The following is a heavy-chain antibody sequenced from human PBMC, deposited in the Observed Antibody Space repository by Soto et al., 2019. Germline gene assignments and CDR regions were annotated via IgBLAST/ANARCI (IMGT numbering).Heavy chain of an antibody. D-gene: IGHD3-22*01. CDR1: GVSISSGNYY. Sequence: QLQLQESGPGLVKPSETLSLNCTVSGVSISSGNYYWGWVRQSPGKGLEWIGSIYHTGSTYDNPSLNSRVTISEDTSKNQFSLSLRAVTAADTAVDYGVHDYNRGMDVWGQGTTVTVSS. CDR2: IYHTGST. J-gene: IGHJ6*02. CDR3: VHDYNRGMDV. V-gene: IGHV4-39*01.